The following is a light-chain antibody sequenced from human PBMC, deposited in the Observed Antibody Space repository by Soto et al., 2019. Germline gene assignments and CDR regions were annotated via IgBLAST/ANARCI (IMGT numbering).Light chain of an antibody. CDR1: SSDVGDYNY. V-gene: IGLV2-8*01. Sequence: ALTNAASGNGSALRGGPISCTGTSSDVGDYNYVSWYQQHPGKAPTLMIYEVSKRPSGVPDRFSGSKSGNTASLTVSGLQAEDEADYYRSSYTSSSTLDVFGTGTKVTVL. CDR3: SSYTSSSTLDV. CDR2: EVS. J-gene: IGLJ1*01.